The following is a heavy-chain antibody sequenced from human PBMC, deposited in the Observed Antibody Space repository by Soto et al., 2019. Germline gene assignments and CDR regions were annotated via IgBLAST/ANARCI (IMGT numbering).Heavy chain of an antibody. V-gene: IGHV1-46*01. CDR3: ARDGGPDPSAHPGVVDY. J-gene: IGHJ4*02. CDR2: INPSGGST. Sequence: GASVKVSCKASGYTFTSYYMHWVRQAPGQGLEWMGIINPSGGSTSYAQKFQGRVTMARDTSTSTVYMELSSLRSEDTAVYYCARDGGPDPSAHPGVVDYWGQGTLVTVSS. D-gene: IGHD3-10*01. CDR1: GYTFTSYY.